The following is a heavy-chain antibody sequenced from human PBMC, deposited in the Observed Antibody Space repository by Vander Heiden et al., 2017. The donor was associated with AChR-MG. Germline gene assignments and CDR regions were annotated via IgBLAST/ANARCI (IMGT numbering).Heavy chain of an antibody. CDR3: ARESYYGSGSYNY. CDR1: VGTWSSYA. J-gene: IGHJ4*02. V-gene: IGHV1-69*01. D-gene: IGHD3-10*01. CDR2: IVPIFGTA. Sequence: QLQLVHPGAEGKNPGSSVKVSCQAAVGTWSSYARSLVRQAPGQGIGWMGGIVPIFGTANYAQKFQGRVTITADESTSTAYMALSSLRSEDTAVYYCARESYYGSGSYNYWGQGTLVTVSS.